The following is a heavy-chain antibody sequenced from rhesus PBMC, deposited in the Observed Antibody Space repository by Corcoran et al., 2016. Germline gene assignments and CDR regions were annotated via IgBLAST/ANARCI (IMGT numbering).Heavy chain of an antibody. CDR1: GGSISSSY. V-gene: IGHV4-169*02. J-gene: IGHJ4*01. CDR2: TYGSGSST. Sequence: QLQLQESGPGLVKPSETLSVTCAVSGGSISSSYWSWIRQAPGKGLEWIGYTYGSGSSTTYNPSLKSRVTLSVDTSKNQLSLKLTSVTAADTAVYYCAREGYGSSQGLDYWGQGVLVTVSS. CDR3: AREGYGSSQGLDY. D-gene: IGHD4-29*01.